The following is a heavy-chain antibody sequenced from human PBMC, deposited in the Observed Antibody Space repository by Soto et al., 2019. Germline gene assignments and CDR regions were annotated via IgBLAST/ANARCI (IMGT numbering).Heavy chain of an antibody. J-gene: IGHJ4*02. Sequence: GGSLRLSCAASGFTFSSYAMSWVRQAPGKGLEWVSAISGSGGSTYYADSVKGRFTISRDNSKNTLYLQMNSLRAEDTAVYYCAKSLKRFDSSGYYVDYWGQGTLVTVSS. V-gene: IGHV3-23*01. CDR2: ISGSGGST. CDR3: AKSLKRFDSSGYYVDY. CDR1: GFTFSSYA. D-gene: IGHD3-22*01.